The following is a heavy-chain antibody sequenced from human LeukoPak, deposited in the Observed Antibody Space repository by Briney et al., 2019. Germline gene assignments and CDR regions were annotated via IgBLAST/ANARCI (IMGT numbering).Heavy chain of an antibody. J-gene: IGHJ5*02. Sequence: SGTLSLTCTVSDXSISHYYWSWIRQPAGKGLEWIGHIYIRGTTNYNPSLKSRVTMSIDTSKNQFSLKLTSVTAADTAVYYCARDSPRSWFDPWGQGTLVTVSS. CDR3: ARDSPRSWFDP. CDR1: DXSISHYY. CDR2: IYIRGTT. V-gene: IGHV4-4*07.